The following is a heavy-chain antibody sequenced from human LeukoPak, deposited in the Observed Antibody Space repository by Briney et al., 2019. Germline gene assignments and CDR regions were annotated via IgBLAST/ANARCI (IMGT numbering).Heavy chain of an antibody. V-gene: IGHV4-34*01. D-gene: IGHD3-3*01. Sequence: SETLSLTCAVYGGSFSGYYWSWIRQPPGKGLEWIGEINHSGSTNYNPSLKSRVTISVDTSKNQFSLKLSSVTAADTAVYYCARGVGRFLEWLLRMHYFDYWGQGTLVTVSS. CDR1: GGSFSGYY. CDR3: ARGVGRFLEWLLRMHYFDY. CDR2: INHSGST. J-gene: IGHJ4*02.